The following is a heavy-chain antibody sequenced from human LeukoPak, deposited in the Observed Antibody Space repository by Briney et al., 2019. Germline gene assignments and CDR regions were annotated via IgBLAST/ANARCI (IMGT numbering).Heavy chain of an antibody. Sequence: SVKVSCKSSGGTFSSYAISWVRQAPGQGLEWLGGIIPIFGTANYAQKFQGRVTITTDESTSTAYMELSSLRSEDTAVYYCARAIFGVVTLNWFDPWGQGTLVTVSS. J-gene: IGHJ5*02. CDR3: ARAIFGVVTLNWFDP. V-gene: IGHV1-69*05. CDR1: GGTFSSYA. CDR2: IIPIFGTA. D-gene: IGHD3-3*01.